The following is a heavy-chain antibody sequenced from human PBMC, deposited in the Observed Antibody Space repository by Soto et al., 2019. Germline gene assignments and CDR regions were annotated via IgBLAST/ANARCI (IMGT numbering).Heavy chain of an antibody. Sequence: GGSLRLSCAASGFTFSSYSMNWVRQAPGKGLEWVSYISSSSSTIYYADSVKGRFTISRDNAKNSLYLQMNSLRAEDTAVYYCARVGGDDYFDYWGQGTLVTVSS. CDR1: GFTFSSYS. D-gene: IGHD2-21*02. CDR3: ARVGGDDYFDY. J-gene: IGHJ4*02. V-gene: IGHV3-48*01. CDR2: ISSSSSTI.